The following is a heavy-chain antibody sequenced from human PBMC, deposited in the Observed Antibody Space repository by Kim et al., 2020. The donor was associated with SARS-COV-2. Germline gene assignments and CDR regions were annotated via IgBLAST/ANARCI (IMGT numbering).Heavy chain of an antibody. CDR3: ARATSAYGGHFGY. D-gene: IGHD2-15*01. J-gene: IGHJ4*02. CDR1: GFTFSSYS. Sequence: GGSLRLSCAASGFTFSSYSMNWVRQAPGKGLEWVSSISSSSSYIYYADSVKGRFTISRDNAKNSLYLQMNSLRAEDTAVYYCARATSAYGGHFGYWGQGTLVTVSS. CDR2: ISSSSSYI. V-gene: IGHV3-21*01.